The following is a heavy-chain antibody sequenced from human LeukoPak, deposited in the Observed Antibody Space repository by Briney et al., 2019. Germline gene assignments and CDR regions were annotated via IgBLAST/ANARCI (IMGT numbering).Heavy chain of an antibody. CDR2: ISSSSSYI. CDR1: GFTFSSYS. CDR3: ARVKSDYYDSSGYGY. J-gene: IGHJ4*02. D-gene: IGHD3-22*01. V-gene: IGHV3-21*01. Sequence: GGSLRLSCAASGFTFSSYSMNWVRQAPGKGLEWVSSISSSSSYIYYADSVKGRFTISRDNAKNSLYLQMNSLRAKDTAVYYCARVKSDYYDSSGYGYWGQGTLVTVSS.